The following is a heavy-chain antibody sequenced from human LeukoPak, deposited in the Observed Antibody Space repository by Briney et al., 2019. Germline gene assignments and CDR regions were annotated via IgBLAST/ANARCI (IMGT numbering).Heavy chain of an antibody. D-gene: IGHD1-26*01. J-gene: IGHJ2*01. V-gene: IGHV4-59*01. CDR3: ARSFLGDWYFDL. CDR2: IYYSGST. Sequence: SETLSLTCTVSGGSISSYYWNWIRQPPGMGLEWIGCIYYSGSTNYNPSLKSRVTISVDTSKDQFSLRLTSVTAADTAVYYRARSFLGDWYFDLWGRGTLVTVSS. CDR1: GGSISSYY.